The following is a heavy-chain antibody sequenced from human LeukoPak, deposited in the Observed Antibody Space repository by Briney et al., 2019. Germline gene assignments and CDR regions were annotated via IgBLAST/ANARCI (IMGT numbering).Heavy chain of an antibody. Sequence: ASVKVSCKASGYTFTSYGINWVRQAPGQGLEWMGWISAYNGNTNYAQKLQGRVTMTTDTSTSTAYMELRSLRSDDTAVYYCAREWGLESSGYYYAYWGQGTLVTVSS. CDR3: AREWGLESSGYYYAY. J-gene: IGHJ4*02. CDR1: GYTFTSYG. D-gene: IGHD3-22*01. V-gene: IGHV1-18*01. CDR2: ISAYNGNT.